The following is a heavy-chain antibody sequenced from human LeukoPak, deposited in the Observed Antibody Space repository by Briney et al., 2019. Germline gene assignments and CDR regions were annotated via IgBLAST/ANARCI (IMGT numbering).Heavy chain of an antibody. D-gene: IGHD4-17*01. Sequence: ASVEVSCKASGPTSTDYYIHWVRQAPGQGLEWMGWINPNSDGTIYSQKFQGRVTMTSDTSTSTAYMELRSLRSDDTAVYYCARVGGTVTLWEAFDIWGQGTMVTVSA. J-gene: IGHJ3*02. CDR1: GPTSTDYY. CDR3: ARVGGTVTLWEAFDI. CDR2: INPNSDGT. V-gene: IGHV1-2*02.